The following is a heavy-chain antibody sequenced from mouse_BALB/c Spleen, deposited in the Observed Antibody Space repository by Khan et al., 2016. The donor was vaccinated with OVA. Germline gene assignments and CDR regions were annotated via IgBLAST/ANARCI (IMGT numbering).Heavy chain of an antibody. CDR3: SGSYWYFNI. CDR1: GYTFTNHG. CDR2: INTYTGEP. V-gene: IGHV9-1*02. J-gene: IGHJ1*01. Sequence: QIQLVQSGPEPKKPGETVKISCKASGYTFTNHGMNWVKQAPGKGLKWMGWINTYTGEPTYADDFKGRFAFSLDTSASTAYLQINNLKYEDMATYFCSGSYWYFNIWGAGTTVTVSS.